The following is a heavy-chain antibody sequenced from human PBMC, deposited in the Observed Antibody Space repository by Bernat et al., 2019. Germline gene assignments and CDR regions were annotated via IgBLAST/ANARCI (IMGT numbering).Heavy chain of an antibody. D-gene: IGHD6-19*01. CDR2: ISYDGSNK. V-gene: IGHV3-30*18. Sequence: VQLVESGGGLVQPGGSLRLSCAASGFTFSSYEMNWVRQAPGKGLEWVAVISYDGSNKYYADSVKGRFTISRDNSKNTLYLQMNSLRAEDTAVYYCAKGSRITVAGTTVFDYWGQGTLVTVSS. CDR3: AKGSRITVAGTTVFDY. J-gene: IGHJ4*02. CDR1: GFTFSSYE.